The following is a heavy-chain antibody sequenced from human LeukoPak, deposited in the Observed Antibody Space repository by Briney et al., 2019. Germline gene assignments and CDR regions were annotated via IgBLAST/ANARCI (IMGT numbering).Heavy chain of an antibody. V-gene: IGHV4-4*07. CDR1: GGSISSYY. J-gene: IGHJ5*02. CDR3: ARGQDSSGWYPIWFDP. Sequence: SETLSLTCTVSGGSISSYYWSWIRQPAGKGLEWIGHIYTSGSTNYNPSLKSRVTMSVDTSKNQFSLKLSSVTAADTAVYYCARGQDSSGWYPIWFDPWGQGTLVTVSS. CDR2: IYTSGST. D-gene: IGHD6-19*01.